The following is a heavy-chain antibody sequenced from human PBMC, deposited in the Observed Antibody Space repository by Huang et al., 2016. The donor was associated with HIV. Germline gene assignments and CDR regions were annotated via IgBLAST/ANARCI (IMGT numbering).Heavy chain of an antibody. CDR1: GFTFGSYA. J-gene: IGHJ3*02. CDR3: AKHLGGRRGFTFIVLFGAFDM. Sequence: EVQLLESGGGLAQPGGSLRLSCTASGFTFGSYALNWVRQAPGKGLGWVSGTKGSGGSTDDANSVKGRFTISRDNSKNTLYLQMNSLRAEDTALYYCAKHLGGRRGFTFIVLFGAFDMWGQGTMVTVSS. V-gene: IGHV3-23*01. D-gene: IGHD3-22*01. CDR2: TKGSGGST.